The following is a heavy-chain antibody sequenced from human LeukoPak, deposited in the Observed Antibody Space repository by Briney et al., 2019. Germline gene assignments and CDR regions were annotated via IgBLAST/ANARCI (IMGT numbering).Heavy chain of an antibody. CDR3: AKGGYSSSWSYYFDY. CDR1: GFTFSNYA. D-gene: IGHD6-13*01. V-gene: IGHV3-23*01. CDR2: ISGSGAST. Sequence: PGGSLRLSCAASGFTFSNYAMSWVRQAPGKGPEWVSDISGSGASTYYADSVKGRFTISGDNSKNTLYLQMSSLRAEDTAVYFCAKGGYSSSWSYYFDYWGQETLVTVSS. J-gene: IGHJ4*02.